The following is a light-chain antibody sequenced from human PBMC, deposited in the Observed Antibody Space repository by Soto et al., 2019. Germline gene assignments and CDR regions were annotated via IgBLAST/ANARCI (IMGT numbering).Light chain of an antibody. J-gene: IGLJ3*02. Sequence: QSALTQPRSVSGSPGQSVTISCTGTSSDVGGYNYVSWYQQHPGKAPKLMIYDVNKRPSGVPDRFSGSKSGNTASLTISGLQADDEDDYYCSSYADTYTRVFGGGTKLTVL. CDR1: SSDVGGYNY. CDR3: SSYADTYTRV. CDR2: DVN. V-gene: IGLV2-11*01.